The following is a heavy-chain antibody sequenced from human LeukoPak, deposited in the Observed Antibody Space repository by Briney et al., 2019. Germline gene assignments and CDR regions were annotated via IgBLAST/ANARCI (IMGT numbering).Heavy chain of an antibody. J-gene: IGHJ4*02. CDR2: IYYSGST. CDR3: ARHEAYHYDSSGYPSIGYFDY. D-gene: IGHD3-22*01. V-gene: IGHV4-39*01. CDR1: GGSISSSSYY. Sequence: SETLSLTCTVSGGSISSSSYYWGWIRQPPGKGLEWIGSIYYSGSTYYNPSLKSRVTISVDTSKNQFSLKLSSVTAADTAVYYCARHEAYHYDSSGYPSIGYFDYWGQGTLVTVSS.